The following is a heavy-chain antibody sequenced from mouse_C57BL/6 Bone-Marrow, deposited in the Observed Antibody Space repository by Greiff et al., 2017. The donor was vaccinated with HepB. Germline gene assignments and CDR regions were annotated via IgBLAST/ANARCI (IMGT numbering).Heavy chain of an antibody. CDR1: GYSFTGYY. D-gene: IGHD1-1*01. J-gene: IGHJ3*01. CDR3: ARSPIYYYCSSQFAY. V-gene: IGHV1-43*01. CDR2: INPSTGGT. Sequence: EVQLQQSGPELVKPGASVKISCKASGYSFTGYYMHWVKQSSEKSLEWIGEINPSTGGTSYNQKFKGKATLTVDKSSSTAYMQLKSLTSEDSAVYYCARSPIYYYCSSQFAYWGQGTLVTVSA.